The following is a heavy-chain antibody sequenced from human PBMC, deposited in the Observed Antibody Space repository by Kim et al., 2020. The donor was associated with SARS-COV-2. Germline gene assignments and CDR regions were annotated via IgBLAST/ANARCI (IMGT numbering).Heavy chain of an antibody. Sequence: GGSLRLSCAASGFTVSTNYMSWVRQAPGKGLEWVSVLFGGRSTYYADSVKGRFTISRDDYKNTLFLQMSSLRPEDTAVYYCARGIAGYYSMDVWGQGTTVTVSS. CDR2: LFGGRST. J-gene: IGHJ6*02. CDR3: ARGIAGYYSMDV. V-gene: IGHV3-53*01. CDR1: GFTVSTNY.